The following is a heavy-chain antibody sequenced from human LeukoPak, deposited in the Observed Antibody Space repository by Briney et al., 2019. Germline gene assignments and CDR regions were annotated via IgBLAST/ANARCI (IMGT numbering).Heavy chain of an antibody. CDR3: ARGGIAAAGRLSGYYYGMDV. J-gene: IGHJ6*02. Sequence: GGSLRLSCAASGFTFSSYWMHWVRQAPGKELVWVSRINSDGSSTSYADSVKGRFTISRDNAKNTLYLQMNSLRAEDTAVYYCARGGIAAAGRLSGYYYGMDVWGQGTTVTVSS. D-gene: IGHD6-13*01. CDR2: INSDGSST. CDR1: GFTFSSYW. V-gene: IGHV3-74*01.